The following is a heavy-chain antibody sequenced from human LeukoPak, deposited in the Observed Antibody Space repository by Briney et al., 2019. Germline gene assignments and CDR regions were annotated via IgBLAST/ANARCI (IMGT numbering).Heavy chain of an antibody. J-gene: IGHJ4*02. Sequence: GGSLRLSCAASGFTFSDYYMSWIRQAPGKGLEWVSYISSSGSTINYADSVKGRFTISRDNAKKSLYLQMNSLRAEDTAVYYCARANWGDNYFDYWGQGTLVTVSS. V-gene: IGHV3-11*01. D-gene: IGHD7-27*01. CDR1: GFTFSDYY. CDR2: ISSSGSTI. CDR3: ARANWGDNYFDY.